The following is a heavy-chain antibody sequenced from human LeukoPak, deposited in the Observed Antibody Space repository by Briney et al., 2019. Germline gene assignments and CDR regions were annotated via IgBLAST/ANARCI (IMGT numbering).Heavy chain of an antibody. V-gene: IGHV3-21*01. CDR3: AREVSSSPPPWFDY. D-gene: IGHD6-13*01. CDR2: ISSSSSYI. J-gene: IGHJ4*02. CDR1: GFTFSSYS. Sequence: PGGSLRLSCAASGFTFSSYSMNWFRQAPGKGLEWVSSISSSSSYIYYADSVKGRFTISRDNAKNSLYLQMNSLRAEDTAVYYCAREVSSSPPPWFDYWGQGTLVTVSS.